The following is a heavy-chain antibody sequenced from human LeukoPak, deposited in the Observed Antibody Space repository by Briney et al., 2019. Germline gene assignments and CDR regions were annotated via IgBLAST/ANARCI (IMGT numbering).Heavy chain of an antibody. CDR2: INHSGST. D-gene: IGHD2-15*01. Sequence: PETLSLTCAVYGGSFSGYYWSWIRQPPGKGLEWIGEINHSGSTNYNPSLKSRVTISVDTSKNQFSLKLSSVTAADTAVYYCARGDRRPHYSGFDYWGQGTLVTVSS. V-gene: IGHV4-34*01. J-gene: IGHJ4*02. CDR1: GGSFSGYY. CDR3: ARGDRRPHYSGFDY.